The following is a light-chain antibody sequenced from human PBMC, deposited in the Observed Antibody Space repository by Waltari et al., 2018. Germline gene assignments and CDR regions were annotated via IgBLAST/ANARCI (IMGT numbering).Light chain of an antibody. J-gene: IGKJ1*01. CDR3: QQTYSTPWT. CDR2: AAS. V-gene: IGKV1-39*01. Sequence: TQSPGTLSLSPGERATLSCRASQSISKYLNWYQQKPGKVPKLLIYAASSLQSGVPSGFSGSGSGTDFTLTISSLHPEDFATYYCQQTYSTPWTFGQGTKVEIK. CDR1: QSISKY.